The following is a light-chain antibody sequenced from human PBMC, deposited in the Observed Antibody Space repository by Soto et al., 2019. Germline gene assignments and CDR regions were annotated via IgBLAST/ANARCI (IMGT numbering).Light chain of an antibody. CDR3: QQYGSSPTWT. CDR2: DAS. V-gene: IGKV3-20*01. J-gene: IGKJ1*01. CDR1: QTVISSS. Sequence: IVLTQSPGTRSLSPGERATLSCRASQTVISSSLAWFQQKPGQAPRLLIYDASNRATGIPDRFSGSGSGTDFTLTISRLEPEDFAVYFCQQYGSSPTWTFGQGTKVDIK.